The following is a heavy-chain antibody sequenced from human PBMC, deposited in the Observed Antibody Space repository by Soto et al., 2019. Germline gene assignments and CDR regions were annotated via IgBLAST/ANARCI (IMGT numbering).Heavy chain of an antibody. CDR2: ISSSSSYT. V-gene: IGHV3-11*06. Sequence: GGSLRLSCAASGFTFSDYYMSWIRQAPGKGLEWVSYISSSSSYTNYADSVKGRFTISRDNAKNSLYLQMNSLRAEGTAVYYCARGIVVPANYYYYGMDVWGQGTTVTVSS. D-gene: IGHD2-2*01. CDR1: GFTFSDYY. J-gene: IGHJ6*02. CDR3: ARGIVVPANYYYYGMDV.